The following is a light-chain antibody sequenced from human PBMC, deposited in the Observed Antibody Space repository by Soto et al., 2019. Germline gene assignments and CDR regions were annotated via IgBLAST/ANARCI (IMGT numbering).Light chain of an antibody. V-gene: IGLV2-14*01. CDR1: SNDVCAFDY. CDR3: SSYTTNNAHV. Sequence: QSALTQPASVSASPGQSISISCTGTSNDVCAFDYVSWYQQHPGKAPQLIIFEVFNRPSGVSTRFSGSKSGTTASLTISGLQAEDEADYFCSSYTTNNAHVFGGGTKLTVL. CDR2: EVF. J-gene: IGLJ2*01.